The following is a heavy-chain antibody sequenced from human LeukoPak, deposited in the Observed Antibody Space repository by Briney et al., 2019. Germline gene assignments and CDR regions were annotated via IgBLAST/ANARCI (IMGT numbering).Heavy chain of an antibody. J-gene: IGHJ4*02. Sequence: ASVKVSCKASGFTFTDYYIHWVRQALGQGLEWMAYINPHSGVTSSPQKFQGRVTMTTDTSISAVYMELSSLISDDTAMYYCVREGNEVLSKNFDFWGQGTLVTASS. CDR3: VREGNEVLSKNFDF. CDR1: GFTFTDYY. CDR2: INPHSGVT. D-gene: IGHD1-1*01. V-gene: IGHV1-2*02.